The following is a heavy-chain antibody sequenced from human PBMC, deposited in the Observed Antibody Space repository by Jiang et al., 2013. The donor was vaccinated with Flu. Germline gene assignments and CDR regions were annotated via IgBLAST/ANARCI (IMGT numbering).Heavy chain of an antibody. V-gene: IGHV4-4*02. Sequence: GSTNYNPSLKSRVTISVDKSKNQFSLKLSSVTAADTAVYYCARDLLHNDAFDIWGQGTMVTVSS. CDR3: ARDLLHNDAFDI. J-gene: IGHJ3*02. CDR2: GST. D-gene: IGHD1-26*01.